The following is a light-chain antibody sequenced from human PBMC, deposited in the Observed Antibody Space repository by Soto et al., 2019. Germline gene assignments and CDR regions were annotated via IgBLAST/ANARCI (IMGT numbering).Light chain of an antibody. CDR1: QTVSSSS. Sequence: EIVLTQSPGTLSLSPGERATLSCRASQTVSSSSLAWYQQKPGQAPRLLIFGASTRAAGFPDRFSGSGSGTDFTLTISRLEPEDFAVYYCQQFGSAPEGTFGQGTKVDIK. CDR2: GAS. CDR3: QQFGSAPEGT. V-gene: IGKV3-20*01. J-gene: IGKJ1*01.